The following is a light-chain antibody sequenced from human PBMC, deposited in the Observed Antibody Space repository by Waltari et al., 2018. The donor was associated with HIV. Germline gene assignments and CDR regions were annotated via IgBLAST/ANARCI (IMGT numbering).Light chain of an antibody. CDR1: QSVSTN. V-gene: IGKV3-15*01. Sequence: EIVMTQSPATLSVSPGERATLPCRASQSVSTNLAWYQQKPGQAPGLLIYRASTRATGISSRFSGSGSGTVFTLTISSLQSEDFAVYYCQQYNDWPPLTFGGETKVEMK. CDR3: QQYNDWPPLT. J-gene: IGKJ4*01. CDR2: RAS.